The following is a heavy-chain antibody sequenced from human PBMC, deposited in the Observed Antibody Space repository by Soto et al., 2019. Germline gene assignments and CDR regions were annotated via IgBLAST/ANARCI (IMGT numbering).Heavy chain of an antibody. V-gene: IGHV3-23*01. J-gene: IGHJ3*02. CDR3: AKDRSSGYPFLDAFDI. D-gene: IGHD3-22*01. CDR1: GFTFSSYA. CDR2: ISGSGGST. Sequence: EVQLLESGGGLVQPGGSLRLSCVASGFTFSSYAMSWVRQAPGKGLEWVSAISGSGGSTYYADSVKGRFTISRDNSKNTLYLQMNSLRAEDTAVYYCAKDRSSGYPFLDAFDIWGQGTMVTVSS.